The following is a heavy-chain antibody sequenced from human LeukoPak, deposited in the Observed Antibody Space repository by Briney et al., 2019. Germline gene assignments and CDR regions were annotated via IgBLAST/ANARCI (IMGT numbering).Heavy chain of an antibody. D-gene: IGHD6-13*01. CDR3: ARRSIAAAATGDY. V-gene: IGHV1-2*02. J-gene: IGHJ4*02. CDR2: INPNSGGT. CDR1: GYTFTGYY. Sequence: ASVKVSCKASGYTFTGYYMHWVRQAPGQGLEWMGWINPNSGGTNYAQKFQGRVTMTRDTSISTAYMELSRLRSDDTAVYYCARRSIAAAATGDYWGQGTLVTVSS.